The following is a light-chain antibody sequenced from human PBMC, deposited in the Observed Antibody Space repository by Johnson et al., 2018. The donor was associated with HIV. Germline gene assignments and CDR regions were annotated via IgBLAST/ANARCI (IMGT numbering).Light chain of an antibody. CDR3: GTWDSSLSAFYYV. CDR2: EDD. CDR1: SSNIGKNH. Sequence: SVLTQPPSVSAAPGQKVTISCSGSSSNIGKNHVSWYQQFPGTAPKLLVYEDDKRPSDIPARFSGSKSGTSATLGITGLQPGDEADYYCGTWDSSLSAFYYVFGTGTKVTVL. J-gene: IGLJ1*01. V-gene: IGLV1-51*02.